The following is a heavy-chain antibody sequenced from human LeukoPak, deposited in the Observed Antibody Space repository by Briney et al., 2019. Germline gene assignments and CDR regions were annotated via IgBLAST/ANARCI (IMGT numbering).Heavy chain of an antibody. D-gene: IGHD3-10*01. CDR1: GFIFSSHG. V-gene: IGHV3-30*18. J-gene: IGHJ4*02. CDR3: AKEGYYGSGSFPDH. Sequence: GGSLRLSCTTSGFIFSSHGMHCVRQAPGKGLEWVAVISYDGSNEYYADSVKGRFTISRDNSKNTLYLQMNSLRAEDTAVYYCAKEGYYGSGSFPDHWGQGTLVTVSS. CDR2: ISYDGSNE.